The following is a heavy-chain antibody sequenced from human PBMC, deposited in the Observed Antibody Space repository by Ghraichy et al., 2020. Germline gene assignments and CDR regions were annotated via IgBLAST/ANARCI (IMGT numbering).Heavy chain of an antibody. Sequence: ASVKVSCKASGYTFTSYGISWVRQAPGQGLKWMGWISAYNGNTNYAQKLQGRVTMTTDTSTSTAYMELRSLRSDDTAVYYCASQGGYYDSSGYLGSYYYYMDVWGQGTTVTVSS. J-gene: IGHJ6*03. CDR2: ISAYNGNT. CDR3: ASQGGYYDSSGYLGSYYYYMDV. CDR1: GYTFTSYG. V-gene: IGHV1-18*04. D-gene: IGHD3-22*01.